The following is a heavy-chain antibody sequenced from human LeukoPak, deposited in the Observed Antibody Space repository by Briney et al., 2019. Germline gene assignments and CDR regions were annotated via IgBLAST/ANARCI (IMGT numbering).Heavy chain of an antibody. CDR3: AGSLVPESAFDI. V-gene: IGHV3-30*02. Sequence: DPGGSLRLSCAASGFTFSSYGMHWVRQAPGKGLEWVAFIRYDGSNKYYADSVKGRFTISRDNSKNTLYLQMNSLRAEDTAVYYCAGSLVPESAFDIWGQGTMVTVSS. D-gene: IGHD2-15*01. CDR1: GFTFSSYG. J-gene: IGHJ3*02. CDR2: IRYDGSNK.